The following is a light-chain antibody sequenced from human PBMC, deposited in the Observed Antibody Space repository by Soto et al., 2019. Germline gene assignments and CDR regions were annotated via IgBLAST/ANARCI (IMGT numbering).Light chain of an antibody. CDR3: QEYNSYSGT. J-gene: IGKJ1*01. V-gene: IGKV1-5*01. Sequence: DIQMTQSPSTLSASVGDRVTITCRASQSLGIWLAWHQQKPGKAPKLLIYDASTLKSGVPSRFSGSGSGTKFTLTISSVQPDDFATYYCQEYNSYSGTFGQGTKVDIK. CDR1: QSLGIW. CDR2: DAS.